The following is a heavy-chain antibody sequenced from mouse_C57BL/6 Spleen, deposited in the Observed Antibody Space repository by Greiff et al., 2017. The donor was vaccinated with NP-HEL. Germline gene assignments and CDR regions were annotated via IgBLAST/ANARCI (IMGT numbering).Heavy chain of an antibody. Sequence: VQLQQSDAELVKPGASVKISCTVSGYTFTDHTIHWMKQRPEQGLEWIGYIYPRDGSTKYTEKFKGKATLTADKSSSTAYMQLNSLTSEDSAVYFCARGDSSGYDAMDYWGQGTSVTVSS. D-gene: IGHD3-2*02. V-gene: IGHV1-78*01. CDR3: ARGDSSGYDAMDY. CDR1: GYTFTDHT. CDR2: IYPRDGST. J-gene: IGHJ4*01.